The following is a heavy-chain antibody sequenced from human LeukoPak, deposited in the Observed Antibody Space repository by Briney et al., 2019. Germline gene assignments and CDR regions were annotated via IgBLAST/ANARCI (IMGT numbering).Heavy chain of an antibody. V-gene: IGHV3-74*01. Sequence: GGSLRLSCAASGLTFSSYWMHWVRQAPGKGLVWVSRINSDGSRTIYADSVKRRFTLSRHNPKHTLYLQMNSQSSEATAVFFCARERVPPDYWGQGAPVTVSS. CDR3: ARERVPPDY. J-gene: IGHJ4*02. CDR1: GLTFSSYW. CDR2: INSDGSRT.